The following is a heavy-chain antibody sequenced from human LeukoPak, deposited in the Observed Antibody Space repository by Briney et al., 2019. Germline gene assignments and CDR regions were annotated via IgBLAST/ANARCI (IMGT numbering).Heavy chain of an antibody. J-gene: IGHJ1*01. CDR2: IIPIFGTA. CDR3: ARPYEQWLSPLSA. V-gene: IGHV1-69*13. D-gene: IGHD6-19*01. CDR1: GGTFSSYA. Sequence: SVKVSCKASGGTFSSYAISWVRQAPGQGLEWMGGIIPIFGTANYAQKFQGRVTITADESTSTAYMEVSSLRSEDTAVYYCARPYEQWLSPLSAWGQGTLVTVSS.